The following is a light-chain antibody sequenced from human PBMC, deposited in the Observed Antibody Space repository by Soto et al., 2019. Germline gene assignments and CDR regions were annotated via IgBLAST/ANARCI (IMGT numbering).Light chain of an antibody. CDR1: QDISSW. J-gene: IGKJ2*01. CDR2: AAA. V-gene: IGKV1-12*01. CDR3: QQANSVPYT. Sequence: DIQMTQSPSSVSASVGDRVIITCRASQDISSWLAWYQQKPGKDPKLLIYAAATLQGGVPSRFSGSGSRTDFTLTINSLQPEDFATYYCQQANSVPYTFGQGTKLEIK.